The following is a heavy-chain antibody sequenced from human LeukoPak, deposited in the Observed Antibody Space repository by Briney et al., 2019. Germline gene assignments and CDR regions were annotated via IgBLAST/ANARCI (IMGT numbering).Heavy chain of an antibody. CDR1: GFTFSSYG. V-gene: IGHV3-33*06. CDR3: AKAYDSPYYYYGMDV. CDR2: IWHDGSTK. Sequence: PGGSLRLSCAASGFTFSSYGMHWVRQAPAKGLEWVAVIWHDGSTKHYADSVKGRFTISRDNLKNTLYLEMNSLRAEDTAVYHCAKAYDSPYYYYGMDVWGQGTTVTVSS. J-gene: IGHJ6*02. D-gene: IGHD3-22*01.